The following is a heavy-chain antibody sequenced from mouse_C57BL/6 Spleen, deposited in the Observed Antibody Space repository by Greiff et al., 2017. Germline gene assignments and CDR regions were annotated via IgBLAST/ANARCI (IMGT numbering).Heavy chain of an antibody. Sequence: QVQLQQSGPELVKPGASVKISCKASGYAFSSSWMNWVKQRPGKGLEWIGRIYPGDGDTNYNGKFKGKATLTADKSSSTAYMQLSSLTSEDSAVYFYARDDYDASWFAYWGQGTLVTVSA. V-gene: IGHV1-82*01. J-gene: IGHJ3*01. D-gene: IGHD2-4*01. CDR2: IYPGDGDT. CDR3: ARDDYDASWFAY. CDR1: GYAFSSSW.